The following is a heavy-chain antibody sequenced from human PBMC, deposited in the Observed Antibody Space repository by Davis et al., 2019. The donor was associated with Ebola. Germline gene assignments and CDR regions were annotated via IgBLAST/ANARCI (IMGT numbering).Heavy chain of an antibody. V-gene: IGHV3-30*03. CDR1: GLTSSSYG. Sequence: GESLKISCAASGLTSSSYGMHWVRQAPGKGLEWVAVLSYDGSKKYYADSVKGRFTISRDNSKNTLYLQMNSLRADDTAVYYCARSGLSFGVVKYHYGMDVWGKGTTVTVSS. D-gene: IGHD3-3*01. CDR3: ARSGLSFGVVKYHYGMDV. J-gene: IGHJ6*04. CDR2: LSYDGSKK.